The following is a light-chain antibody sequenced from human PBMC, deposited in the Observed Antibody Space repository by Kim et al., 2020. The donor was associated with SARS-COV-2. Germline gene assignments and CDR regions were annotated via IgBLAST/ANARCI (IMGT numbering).Light chain of an antibody. CDR3: NSRDNSGNHYI. CDR1: SLRNYY. CDR2: GKN. V-gene: IGLV3-19*01. J-gene: IGLJ1*01. Sequence: SSELTQDPAVSLALGQTIRITCQGDSLRNYYPSWYQQKPGQAPVLVIYGKNNRPSGIPDRFSGSISGTPASLTITGAQAEDEADYYCNSRDNSGNHYIFG.